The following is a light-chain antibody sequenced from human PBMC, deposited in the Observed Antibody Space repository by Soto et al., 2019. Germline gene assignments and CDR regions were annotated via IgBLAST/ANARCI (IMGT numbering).Light chain of an antibody. CDR3: QQYNSYSRMYT. CDR2: QAS. Sequence: DIQMTQSPSTLSASVGDRVTITCRASQSISSWLAWYQQKPGKAPKLLIYQASSLESGVPSRFSGSGSGTQFTLTISSLQPDDFAPSYCQQYNSYSRMYTFGQGTKREIK. V-gene: IGKV1-5*03. J-gene: IGKJ2*01. CDR1: QSISSW.